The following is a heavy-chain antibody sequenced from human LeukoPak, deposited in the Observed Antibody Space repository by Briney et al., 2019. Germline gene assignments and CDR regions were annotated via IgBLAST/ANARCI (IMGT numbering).Heavy chain of an antibody. Sequence: PSETLSLTCTVSGGSISSSSYYWGWIRQPPGKGLEWIGSIYYSGSTYYNPSLKSRVTISVDTSKNQFSLKLSSVTAADTAVYYCARVLPRGYYYMDVWGKGTTVTISS. CDR3: ARVLPRGYYYMDV. J-gene: IGHJ6*03. CDR2: IYYSGST. CDR1: GGSISSSSYY. V-gene: IGHV4-39*07.